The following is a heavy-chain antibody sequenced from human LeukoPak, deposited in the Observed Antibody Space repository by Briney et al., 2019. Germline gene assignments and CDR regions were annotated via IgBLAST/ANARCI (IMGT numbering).Heavy chain of an antibody. CDR2: IYRSGST. V-gene: IGHV4-30-2*01. Sequence: SETLSLTCTVSGGSITSGAYAWSWIRQPPGKGLEWIGYIYRSGSTSYKPSLKSRLSITIDKSKNQFSLNLRSVTAADTAFYYCARGGGFYGSGTTHFDYWGQGTLATVSS. CDR3: ARGGGFYGSGTTHFDY. J-gene: IGHJ4*02. D-gene: IGHD3-10*01. CDR1: GGSITSGAYA.